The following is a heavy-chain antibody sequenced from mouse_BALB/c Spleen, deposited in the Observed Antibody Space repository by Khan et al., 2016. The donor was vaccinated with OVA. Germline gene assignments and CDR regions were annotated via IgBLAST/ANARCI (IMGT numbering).Heavy chain of an antibody. D-gene: IGHD3-1*01. J-gene: IGHJ3*01. CDR3: ARGGSSGPAWFAY. V-gene: IGHV3-6*02. Sequence: EVQLQESGPGLVKPSQSLSLTCSVTGYSITSGYFWNWIRQFPGNKLEWMGYIRYDGNSNYNPSLKNRLSITRDPSKNQFFLKLNSVTPEDTATYYCARGGSSGPAWFAYWGQGTLVTVSA. CDR1: GYSITSGYF. CDR2: IRYDGNS.